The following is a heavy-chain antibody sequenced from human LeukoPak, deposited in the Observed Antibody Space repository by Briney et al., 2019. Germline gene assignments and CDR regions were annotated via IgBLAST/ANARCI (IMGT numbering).Heavy chain of an antibody. D-gene: IGHD2-2*01. CDR1: GFTFSSYW. Sequence: GGSLRLSCAASGFTFSSYWMHWVRQAPGKGLEWVSAISGSGGSTYYADSVKGRFTISRDNSKNTLYLQMNSLRAEDTAVYYCAKNGQLLPTLDYWGQGTLVTVSS. V-gene: IGHV3-23*01. CDR2: ISGSGGST. J-gene: IGHJ4*02. CDR3: AKNGQLLPTLDY.